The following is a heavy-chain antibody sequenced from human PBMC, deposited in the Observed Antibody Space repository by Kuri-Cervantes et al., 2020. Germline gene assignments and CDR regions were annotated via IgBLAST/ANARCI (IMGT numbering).Heavy chain of an antibody. Sequence: GESLKISCAASGFTFSSYSMNWVRQAPGKGLEWVSCISSSSSTIYYADSVRGRFTISRDNAKNSLYLQMNSLRDEDTAVYYCARDVAYCGGDCYSGDAFDIWGQGTMVTVSS. D-gene: IGHD2-21*02. J-gene: IGHJ3*02. CDR1: GFTFSSYS. V-gene: IGHV3-48*02. CDR2: ISSSSSTI. CDR3: ARDVAYCGGDCYSGDAFDI.